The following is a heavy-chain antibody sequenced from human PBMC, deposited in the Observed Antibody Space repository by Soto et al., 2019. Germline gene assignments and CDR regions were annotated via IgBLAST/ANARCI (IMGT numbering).Heavy chain of an antibody. J-gene: IGHJ5*02. CDR3: ARNIITMVRAAGWFDP. D-gene: IGHD3-10*01. CDR1: GYTFTSYG. CDR2: ISAYNGNT. V-gene: IGHV1-18*01. Sequence: QVQLVQSGAEAKKPGASVKVSCKASGYTFTSYGISWVRQAPGQGLEWMGWISAYNGNTNYAQKLQGRVTMTTDTSTSTAYMELRSLRSDDTAVYYCARNIITMVRAAGWFDPWGQGTLVTVSS.